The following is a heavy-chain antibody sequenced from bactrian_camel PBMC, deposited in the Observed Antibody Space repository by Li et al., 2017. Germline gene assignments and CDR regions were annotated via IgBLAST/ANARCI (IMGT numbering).Heavy chain of an antibody. CDR2: IGRGGSA. J-gene: IGHJ4*01. CDR3: AAEIGLFFGCFDAMVTGGTYNY. Sequence: HVQLVESGGGSVQTGGSLRLSCVFSGNPMYCMGWFRQSPGNEREAVAAIGRGGSAGYADSVKGRFTISKDDAENILYLQMNSLKPEDTATYFCAAEIGLFFGCFDAMVTGGTYNYRGQGTQVTVS. V-gene: IGHV3S53*01. D-gene: IGHD7*01. CDR1: GNPMYC.